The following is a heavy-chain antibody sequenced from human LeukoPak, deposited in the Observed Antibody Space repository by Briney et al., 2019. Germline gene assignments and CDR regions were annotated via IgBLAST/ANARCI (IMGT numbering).Heavy chain of an antibody. V-gene: IGHV5-51*01. CDR2: IYPGDSDT. Sequence: GESLRISCKGSSYSFTSYWIGWVRQLPGEGLECMGIIYPGDSDTRYSPSFQGQVTISADKSISTAYLQWSSLKASDTAMYYCARMGFSTVGATHFDSWGQGTLVTVSS. CDR1: SYSFTSYW. D-gene: IGHD1-26*01. CDR3: ARMGFSTVGATHFDS. J-gene: IGHJ4*02.